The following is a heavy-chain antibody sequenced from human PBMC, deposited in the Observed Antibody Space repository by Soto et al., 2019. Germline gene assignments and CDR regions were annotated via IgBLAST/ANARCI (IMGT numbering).Heavy chain of an antibody. CDR3: ARGTRSNSGYEPEWYFDL. V-gene: IGHV4-59*01. CDR2: ISNTGTT. CDR1: GGSISSGY. Sequence: SETLSLTCTVSGGSISSGYWSWLRQSPGEGLEWVGHISNTGTTNYSPSLKSRVFMSVDTSKTQISLKVSSVNAADTAVYYCARGTRSNSGYEPEWYFDLWGRGTLVTVSS. D-gene: IGHD5-12*01. J-gene: IGHJ2*01.